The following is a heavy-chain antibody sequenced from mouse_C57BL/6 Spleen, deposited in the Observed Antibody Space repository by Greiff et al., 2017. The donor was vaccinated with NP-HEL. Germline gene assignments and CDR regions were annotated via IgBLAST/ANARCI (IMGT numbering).Heavy chain of an antibody. J-gene: IGHJ3*01. CDR1: GFTFSSYG. V-gene: IGHV5-6*01. CDR2: ISSGGSYT. CDR3: ARMGNRGFAY. Sequence: EVQGVESGGDLVKPGGSLKLSCAASGFTFSSYGMSWVRQTPDKRLEWVATISSGGSYTYYPDSVKGRFTIPRDNAKNTLYLQMSSLKSEDTAMYYCARMGNRGFAYWGQGTLVTVSA.